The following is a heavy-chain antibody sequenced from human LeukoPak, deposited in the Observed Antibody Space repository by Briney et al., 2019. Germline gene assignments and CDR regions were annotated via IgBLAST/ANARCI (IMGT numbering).Heavy chain of an antibody. J-gene: IGHJ6*02. V-gene: IGHV3-66*04. Sequence: PGGSLRLSCAASGFTVSTTYMSCVRQAPGKGLEWVSVVYSGGSTYYADSVKGRFTISRDNSKNTLYLQMSSLRDEDTAVYFCARHFGVISKGVYYYYYGLDVWGQGTTVTVSS. CDR3: ARHFGVISKGVYYYYYGLDV. CDR2: VYSGGST. CDR1: GFTVSTTY. D-gene: IGHD3-3*01.